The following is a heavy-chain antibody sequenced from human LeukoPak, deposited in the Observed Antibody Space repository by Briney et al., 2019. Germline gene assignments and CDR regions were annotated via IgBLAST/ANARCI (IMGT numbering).Heavy chain of an antibody. V-gene: IGHV4-34*01. CDR1: GGSISSYY. J-gene: IGHJ4*02. Sequence: PSETLSLTCTVSGGSISSYYWSWIRQPPGKGLEWIGEINRSGSTNYKPSLKSRVTISVDTSKNQFSLNLSSVTAADTAVYYCARAYSSGLPGYWGQGTLVTVSS. CDR2: INRSGST. D-gene: IGHD6-19*01. CDR3: ARAYSSGLPGY.